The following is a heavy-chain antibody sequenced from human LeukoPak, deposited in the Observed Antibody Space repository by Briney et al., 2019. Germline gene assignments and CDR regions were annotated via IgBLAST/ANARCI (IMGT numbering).Heavy chain of an antibody. CDR1: GFTVSSKY. V-gene: IGHV3-66*01. J-gene: IGHJ6*02. D-gene: IGHD3-16*01. CDR3: ASSPGGRLSYGLDV. CDR2: IYAGGTT. Sequence: PGGSLRLSCAASGFTVSSKYMSWVRHAPGKGLEWVSTIYAGGTTYYADSVKDRFTISRDISKNILYLRLNSLRADETAVYFCASSPGGRLSYGLDVWGQGTTVTVSS.